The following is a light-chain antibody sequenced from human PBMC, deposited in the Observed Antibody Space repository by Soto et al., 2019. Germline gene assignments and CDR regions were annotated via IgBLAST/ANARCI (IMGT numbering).Light chain of an antibody. V-gene: IGKV3-11*01. J-gene: IGKJ1*01. Sequence: EIVLTQSPVTLSLSPGERATLSCRAGQSVSSYLAWYQHKPGQAPRLLIYDAFDRATGLQARFSGSGSGTDFTLTIRRLEPEDFAVYYCNQYGSSPQTFGQGTKVDIK. CDR1: QSVSSY. CDR2: DAF. CDR3: NQYGSSPQT.